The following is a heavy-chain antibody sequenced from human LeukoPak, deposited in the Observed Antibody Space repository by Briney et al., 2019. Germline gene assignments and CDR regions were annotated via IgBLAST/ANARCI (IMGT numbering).Heavy chain of an antibody. CDR2: ISSSISYI. Sequence: PGGSLRLSCAASGFTFSSYSMNWVRQARGKGRGWVLSISSSISYIYYADPVKGRFTISRDNAKNSLYLQMNSLRAEDTAVYYCARVVAVAGPDYWGQGTLVTVSS. CDR1: GFTFSSYS. V-gene: IGHV3-21*01. CDR3: ARVVAVAGPDY. D-gene: IGHD6-13*01. J-gene: IGHJ4*02.